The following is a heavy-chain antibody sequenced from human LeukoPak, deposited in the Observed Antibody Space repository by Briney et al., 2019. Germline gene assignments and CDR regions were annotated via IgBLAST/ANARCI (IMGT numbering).Heavy chain of an antibody. Sequence: ASVKVSCKASGYTFTSYAMHWVRQAPGQRLEWMGWINAGNGNTKYSQKFQGRVTMTRNTSISTAYMELSSLRSEDTAVYYCARDHSGYDSLDYWGQGTLVTVSS. J-gene: IGHJ4*02. CDR3: ARDHSGYDSLDY. V-gene: IGHV1-3*01. D-gene: IGHD5-12*01. CDR1: GYTFTSYA. CDR2: INAGNGNT.